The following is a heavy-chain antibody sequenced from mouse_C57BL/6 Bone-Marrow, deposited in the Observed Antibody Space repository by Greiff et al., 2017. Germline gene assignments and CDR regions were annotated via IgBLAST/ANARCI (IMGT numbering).Heavy chain of an antibody. J-gene: IGHJ4*01. CDR3: ARSGIYYGNAMDY. V-gene: IGHV1-55*01. D-gene: IGHD2-1*01. CDR2: IYPGSGST. Sequence: VQLQQPGAELVKPGASVKMSCKASGYTFTSYWITWVKQRPGQGLEWIGDIYPGSGSTNYNEKFKSKATLTVDTSSSTAYMQLSSLTSEDSAVYYCARSGIYYGNAMDYWGQGTSVTVSS. CDR1: GYTFTSYW.